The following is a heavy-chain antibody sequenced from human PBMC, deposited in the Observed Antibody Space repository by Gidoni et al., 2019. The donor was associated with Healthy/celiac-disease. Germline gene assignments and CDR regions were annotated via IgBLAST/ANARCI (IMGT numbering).Heavy chain of an antibody. J-gene: IGHJ6*03. V-gene: IGHV4-39*01. CDR1: GGSISSSSYY. Sequence: QLQLQESGPGLVTPSETLSLTCTVSGGSISSSSYYWGWIRQPPGKGLEWIGSIYYSGSTYYNPSLKSRVTISVDTSKNQFSLKLSSVTAADTAVYYCARHGDYYYYMDVWGKGTTVTVSS. CDR2: IYYSGST. CDR3: ARHGDYYYYMDV. D-gene: IGHD3-3*01.